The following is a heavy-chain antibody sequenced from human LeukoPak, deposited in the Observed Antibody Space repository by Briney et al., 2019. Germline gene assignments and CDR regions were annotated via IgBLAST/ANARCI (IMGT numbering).Heavy chain of an antibody. D-gene: IGHD3-16*01. Sequence: GGSLRLSCVASGFTFDDYGMSWVRQAPGKGLEWVSAINWNGGRTGYADSVKDRFTISRDNAKNSLYLQMNSLRAEDTALYYCAILGGVDAFDIWGQGTMVTVSS. J-gene: IGHJ3*02. V-gene: IGHV3-20*04. CDR2: INWNGGRT. CDR1: GFTFDDYG. CDR3: AILGGVDAFDI.